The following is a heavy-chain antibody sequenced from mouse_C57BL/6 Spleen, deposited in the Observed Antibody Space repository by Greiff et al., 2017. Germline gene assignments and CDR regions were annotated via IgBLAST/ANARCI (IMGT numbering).Heavy chain of an antibody. D-gene: IGHD1-1*01. CDR1: GFTFSSYA. V-gene: IGHV5-4*01. Sequence: EVQRVESGGGLVKPGGSLKLSCAASGFTFSSYAMSWVRQTPEKRLEWVATISDGGSYTYYPDNVKGRFTFSRDNAKNNLYLQMSHLKSEDTAMYYCARDYYGSSLYWYFDVWGTGTTGTVSS. J-gene: IGHJ1*03. CDR3: ARDYYGSSLYWYFDV. CDR2: ISDGGSYT.